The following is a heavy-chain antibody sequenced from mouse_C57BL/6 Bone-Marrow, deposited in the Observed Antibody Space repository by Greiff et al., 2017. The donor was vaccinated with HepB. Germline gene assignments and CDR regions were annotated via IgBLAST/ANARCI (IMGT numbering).Heavy chain of an antibody. CDR2: IDPSDSYT. Sequence: QVQLQQPGAELVRPGTSVKLSCKASGYTFTSYWMHWVKQRPGQGLEWIGVIDPSDSYTNYNQKFKGEATLTVDTSSSTAYMQLSSLTSEDSAVYYCARDYYGWYFDVWGTGTTVTVSS. J-gene: IGHJ1*03. CDR3: ARDYYGWYFDV. D-gene: IGHD1-1*01. V-gene: IGHV1-59*01. CDR1: GYTFTSYW.